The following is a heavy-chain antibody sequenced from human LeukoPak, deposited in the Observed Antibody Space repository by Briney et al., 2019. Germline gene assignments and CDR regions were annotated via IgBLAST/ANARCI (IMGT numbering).Heavy chain of an antibody. CDR1: EFTFSSYW. CDR3: ARAVAGTRNAFDI. D-gene: IGHD6-19*01. V-gene: IGHV3-74*01. J-gene: IGHJ3*02. CDR2: INTDGRST. Sequence: GGSLRLSCAATEFTFSSYWMHWVRQVPGKGVVWVSRINTDGRSTNYADSVKGRFAISTDNAKSTLYLQMNSLRAEDTAVYYCARAVAGTRNAFDIWGQGTMVTVSS.